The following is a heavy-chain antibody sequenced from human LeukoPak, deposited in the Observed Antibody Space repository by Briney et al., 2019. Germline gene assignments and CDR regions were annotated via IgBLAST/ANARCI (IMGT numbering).Heavy chain of an antibody. CDR2: ISGSGGST. D-gene: IGHD6-13*01. J-gene: IGHJ4*02. CDR1: GFTSSSYA. V-gene: IGHV3-23*01. CDR3: ARGSSSWFGEGNFDY. Sequence: GGSLRLSCAASGFTSSSYAMSWVRQAPGKGLEWVSAISGSGGSTYYADSVKGRFTISRDNSKNTLYLQMNSLRAEDTAVYYCARGSSSWFGEGNFDYWGQGTLVTVSS.